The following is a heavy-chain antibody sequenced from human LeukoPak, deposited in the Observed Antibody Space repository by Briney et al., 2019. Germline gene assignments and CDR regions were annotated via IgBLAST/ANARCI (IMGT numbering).Heavy chain of an antibody. CDR2: IYYSGST. CDR1: GGSISSGGYY. Sequence: SETLSLTCTVSGGSISSGGYYWSWIRQHPGKGLEWIGYIYYSGSTYYNPSLKRRVTISVDTSKNQFSLKLSSVTAADTAVYYCASYYDSSGYYYVLDPWGQGTLVTVSS. CDR3: ASYYDSSGYYYVLDP. V-gene: IGHV4-31*03. J-gene: IGHJ5*02. D-gene: IGHD3-22*01.